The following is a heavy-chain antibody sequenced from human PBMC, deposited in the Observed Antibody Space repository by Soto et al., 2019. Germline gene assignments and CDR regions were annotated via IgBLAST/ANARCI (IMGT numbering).Heavy chain of an antibody. V-gene: IGHV2-5*02. J-gene: IGHJ4*02. CDR3: AHAYGGRSLY. CDR1: GFSLTTDRVG. D-gene: IGHD1-26*01. CDR2: IYWDDSK. Sequence: QITLKESGPPLVKPTQTLTLTCTFSGFSLTTDRVGVGWIRQPPGEALEWLAVIYWDDSKTYRPSLESSLTITKDTSKNQVALTLTNRDPLDPATYYCAHAYGGRSLYWGQGTLVTVSS.